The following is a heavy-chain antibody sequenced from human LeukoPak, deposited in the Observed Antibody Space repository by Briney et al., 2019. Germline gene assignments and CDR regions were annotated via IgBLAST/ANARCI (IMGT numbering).Heavy chain of an antibody. V-gene: IGHV1-2*06. Sequence: GASVTVSCKASGYTFTGYYMHWVRQAPGQGLEWMGRINPNSGGTNYAQKFQGRVTMTRDTSISTAYMELSRLRSDDTAVYYCASYGSSWYLDFDYWGQGTLVTVSS. D-gene: IGHD6-13*01. CDR1: GYTFTGYY. J-gene: IGHJ4*02. CDR2: INPNSGGT. CDR3: ASYGSSWYLDFDY.